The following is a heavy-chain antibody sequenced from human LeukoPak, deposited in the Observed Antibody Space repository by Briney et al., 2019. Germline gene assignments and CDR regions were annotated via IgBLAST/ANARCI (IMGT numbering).Heavy chain of an antibody. CDR3: ARDRNGSGRSFDS. CDR1: GFTFNTHW. J-gene: IGHJ4*02. V-gene: IGHV3-7*01. Sequence: GGSLRLSCAASGFTFNTHWMSWARQAPGKGLEWVANIKTDGSEKYYSDSVEGRFTISRDNANSLLYLQMNSLRVEDTAVYYYARDRNGSGRSFDSWGQGTLVTVSS. D-gene: IGHD3-10*01. CDR2: IKTDGSEK.